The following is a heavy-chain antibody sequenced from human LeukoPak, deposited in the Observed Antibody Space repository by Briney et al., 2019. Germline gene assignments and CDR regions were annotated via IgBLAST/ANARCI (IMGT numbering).Heavy chain of an antibody. D-gene: IGHD5-24*01. CDR2: IYYSGST. CDR1: GGSISGYF. CDR3: ARGRDGYNLGFDY. Sequence: SETLSLTCTVSGGSISGYFWSWIRQPPEKGLEWIAYIYYSGSTDYSPSLKSRVTISVDTSKNQFSLKLSSVTAADTAVYYCARGRDGYNLGFDYWGQGTLVTVSP. V-gene: IGHV4-59*01. J-gene: IGHJ4*02.